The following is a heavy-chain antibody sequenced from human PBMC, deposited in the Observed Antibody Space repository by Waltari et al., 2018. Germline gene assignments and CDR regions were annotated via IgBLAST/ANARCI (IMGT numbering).Heavy chain of an antibody. J-gene: IGHJ6*03. Sequence: QVQLVESGGGVVQPGGSRRLSCAASGFTFSSYGMHWVRQAPGKGLEWVAFIRYDGSNKYYADSVKGRFTISRDNSKNTLYLQMNSLRAEDTAVYYCAKVHGPKNGDSFYYYMDVWGKGTTVTVSS. CDR2: IRYDGSNK. V-gene: IGHV3-30*02. CDR1: GFTFSSYG. D-gene: IGHD4-17*01. CDR3: AKVHGPKNGDSFYYYMDV.